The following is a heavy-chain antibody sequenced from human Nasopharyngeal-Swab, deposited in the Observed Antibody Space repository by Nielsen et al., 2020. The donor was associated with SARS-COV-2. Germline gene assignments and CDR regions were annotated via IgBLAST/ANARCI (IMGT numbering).Heavy chain of an antibody. V-gene: IGHV4-34*01. CDR1: GGSFSGYY. CDR2: INHSGST. D-gene: IGHD6-13*01. J-gene: IGHJ4*02. CDR3: ARGRGSSSWYLRFDY. Sequence: SQTLSLTCAVYGGSFSGYYWSWIRQPPGKGLEWIGEINHSGSTNYNPSLKSRVTILVDTSKNQFSLKLSSVTAADTAVYYCARGRGSSSWYLRFDYWGQGTLVTVSS.